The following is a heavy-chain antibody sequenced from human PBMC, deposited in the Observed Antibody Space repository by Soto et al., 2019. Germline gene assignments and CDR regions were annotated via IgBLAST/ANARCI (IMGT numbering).Heavy chain of an antibody. CDR1: GFTCSSYA. V-gene: IGHV3-30*04. CDR2: ISYDGRNK. Sequence: GGSLRLSCAASGFTCSSYAMHWVRQAPGKGLEWVAVISYDGRNKYYADSVKGRFTISRDNSKNTLYLQMNSLRAEDTAVYYCARDPAPMIVVVTHFDYWGQGTLVTVSS. J-gene: IGHJ4*02. CDR3: ARDPAPMIVVVTHFDY. D-gene: IGHD3-22*01.